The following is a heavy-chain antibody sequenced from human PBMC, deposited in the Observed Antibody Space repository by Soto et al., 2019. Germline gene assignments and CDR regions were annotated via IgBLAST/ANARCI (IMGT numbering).Heavy chain of an antibody. Sequence: EVQLLESGGGLVQPGRSLRLSCAASGFTFDDYAMHWVRQAPGKGLEWVSGISWNSGSIGYADSVKGRFTISRDNAKNSLYLQMNSLRAEDTALYYCAKDIYSYGYTRFDYWGQGTLVTVSS. D-gene: IGHD5-18*01. CDR1: GFTFDDYA. V-gene: IGHV3-9*01. CDR3: AKDIYSYGYTRFDY. CDR2: ISWNSGSI. J-gene: IGHJ4*02.